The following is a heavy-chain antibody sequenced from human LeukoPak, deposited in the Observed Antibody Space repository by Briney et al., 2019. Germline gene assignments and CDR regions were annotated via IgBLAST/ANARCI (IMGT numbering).Heavy chain of an antibody. V-gene: IGHV3-15*01. D-gene: IGHD3-10*01. CDR2: IKSKTDGETT. CDR3: TTDLGTYYHGSQRLIPIDY. J-gene: IGHJ4*02. CDR1: GFTFTNAW. Sequence: GGSLRLSCVDSGFTFTNAWMSWVRQAPGKGLEWIGRIKSKTDGETTNYAEPVRSRFTISRDDSKSAVYLQMNSLKIEDTAVYYCTTDLGTYYHGSQRLIPIDYWGQGTLVTVSS.